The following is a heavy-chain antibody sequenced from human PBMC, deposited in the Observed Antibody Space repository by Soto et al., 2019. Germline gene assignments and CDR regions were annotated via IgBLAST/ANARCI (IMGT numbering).Heavy chain of an antibody. CDR2: INHSGST. J-gene: IGHJ4*02. D-gene: IGHD3-10*01. V-gene: IGHV4-31*03. CDR3: ARSPTMVRGVISIYFDY. Sequence: PSETLSLTCTVSGGSISSGGYYWSWIRQHPGKGLEWIGEINHSGSTNYNPSLKSRFTISVDTSKNQFSLKLSSVTAADTAVYYCARSPTMVRGVISIYFDYWGQGTLVTVSS. CDR1: GGSISSGGYY.